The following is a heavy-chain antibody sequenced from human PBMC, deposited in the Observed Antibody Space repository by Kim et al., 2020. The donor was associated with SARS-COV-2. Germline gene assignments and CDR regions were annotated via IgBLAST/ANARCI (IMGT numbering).Heavy chain of an antibody. CDR3: ARALPWYSSSDAFDI. J-gene: IGHJ3*02. V-gene: IGHV1-69*13. D-gene: IGHD6-13*01. CDR2: IIPIFGTA. Sequence: SVKVSCMASGGTFSSYAISWVRQAPGQGLEWMGGIIPIFGTANYAQKFQGRVTITADESTSTAYMELSSLRSEDTAVYYCARALPWYSSSDAFDIWGQGTMVTVSS. CDR1: GGTFSSYA.